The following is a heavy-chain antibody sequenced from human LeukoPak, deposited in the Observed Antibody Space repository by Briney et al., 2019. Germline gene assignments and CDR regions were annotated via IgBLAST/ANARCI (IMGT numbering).Heavy chain of an antibody. J-gene: IGHJ4*02. CDR2: ISADNGNT. V-gene: IGHV1-18*01. D-gene: IGHD3-9*01. Sequence: ASVKVSCKASGYTFTNYGISWVRQAPGQGLEGMGWISADNGNTYYTQNFQGRVTITTDTSTSTAYMEVRSLRSDDTAVFYCARVDILTGFYFFDSWGQGTLVTVSS. CDR3: ARVDILTGFYFFDS. CDR1: GYTFTNYG.